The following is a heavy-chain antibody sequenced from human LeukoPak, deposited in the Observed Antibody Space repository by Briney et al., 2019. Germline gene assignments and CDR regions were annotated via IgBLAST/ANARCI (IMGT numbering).Heavy chain of an antibody. CDR1: GGSISSSSYS. D-gene: IGHD5-18*01. J-gene: IGHJ4*02. Sequence: SETLSLTCTVSGGSISSSSYSWSWIRQPPGKGLEWIGYIYYSGSTNYNPSLKSRVTISVDTSKNQFSLKLSSVTAADTAVYYCAGRGYSYGYYFDYWGQGTLVTVSS. CDR3: AGRGYSYGYYFDY. V-gene: IGHV4-61*01. CDR2: IYYSGST.